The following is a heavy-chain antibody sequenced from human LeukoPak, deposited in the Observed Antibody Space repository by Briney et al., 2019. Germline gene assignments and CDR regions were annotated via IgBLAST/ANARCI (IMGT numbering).Heavy chain of an antibody. CDR3: ARNGYSSSWYRN. V-gene: IGHV3-23*01. J-gene: IGHJ4*02. CDR2: ISGSGGNT. D-gene: IGHD6-13*01. CDR1: GFTFSSYA. Sequence: PGGSLRLSCAASGFTFSSYAMSWVRQAPGKGLEWVSAISGSGGNTYYADSVKGRFTISRDNSKNTVYLQMNSLRAEDTAVYYCARNGYSSSWYRNWGQGTLVTVSS.